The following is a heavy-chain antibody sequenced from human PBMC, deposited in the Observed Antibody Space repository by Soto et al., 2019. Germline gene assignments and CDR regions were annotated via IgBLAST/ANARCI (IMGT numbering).Heavy chain of an antibody. Sequence: PGGSLRLSCAASGFTFSSYAIHWVRQAPGKGLEWVAVISYDGSNKYYADSVKGRFTISRDNSKNTLYLQMNSLRAEDTAVYYCARDQRDTAMVTPDYWGQGTLVTVSS. CDR2: ISYDGSNK. V-gene: IGHV3-30-3*01. D-gene: IGHD5-18*01. CDR1: GFTFSSYA. CDR3: ARDQRDTAMVTPDY. J-gene: IGHJ4*02.